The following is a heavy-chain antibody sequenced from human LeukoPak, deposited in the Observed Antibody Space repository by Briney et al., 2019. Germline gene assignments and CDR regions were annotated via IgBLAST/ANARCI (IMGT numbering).Heavy chain of an antibody. Sequence: SETLSLTCAVSGGSISSSNWWSWVRQPPGKGLEWIGEIYHSGSTNYNPSLKSRVTISVDTSKNQFSLKLSSVTAADTAVYYCARGVLRYFDWLLDRNWFDPWGQGTLVTVSS. CDR3: ARGVLRYFDWLLDRNWFDP. V-gene: IGHV4-4*02. J-gene: IGHJ5*02. D-gene: IGHD3-9*01. CDR1: GGSISSSNW. CDR2: IYHSGST.